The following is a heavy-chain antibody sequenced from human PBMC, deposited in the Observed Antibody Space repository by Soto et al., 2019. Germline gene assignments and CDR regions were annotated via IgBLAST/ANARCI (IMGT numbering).Heavy chain of an antibody. J-gene: IGHJ6*02. CDR3: ARDTSGWSLNGLDV. V-gene: IGHV1-46*01. D-gene: IGHD6-19*01. Sequence: QVDLVQYGAEVKKPGASVTISCKASGSAITRYYIHWVRQAPGRGLEWMGIINPGGGSASYAQKFQDRVTIDKDTSTGTVYMDLRSLRTEDTAVYYCARDTSGWSLNGLDVWGQGTTVNVSS. CDR2: INPGGGSA. CDR1: GSAITRYY.